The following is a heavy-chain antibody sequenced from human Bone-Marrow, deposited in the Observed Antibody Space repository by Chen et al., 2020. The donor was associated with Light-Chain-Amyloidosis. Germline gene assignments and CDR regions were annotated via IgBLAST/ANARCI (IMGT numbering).Heavy chain of an antibody. D-gene: IGHD2-15*01. CDR3: ARVGCSGGGCYGDWRDYYYAMDV. V-gene: IGHV3-21*02. J-gene: IGHJ6*02. CDR2: INFNNKYI. CDR1: GFTFRSYS. Sequence: EVQLVESGGGLVKPGGSLRLSCTASGFTFRSYSLNWVRQAPGKGLEWVSFINFNNKYIYYADSVKGRFTVSRDDAKNSLYLQMSSLRADDTAVYYCARVGCSGGGCYGDWRDYYYAMDVWGQGTTVTVSS.